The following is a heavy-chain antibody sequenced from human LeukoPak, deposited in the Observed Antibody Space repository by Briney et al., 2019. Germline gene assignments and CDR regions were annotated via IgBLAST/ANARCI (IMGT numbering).Heavy chain of an antibody. CDR3: ARVILRDFWSGYPVV. J-gene: IGHJ6*04. Sequence: SETLSLTCTVSGGSIRSSGCYWGWIRQPPGKGLEWIRSIYYSGNTYYNPSLESRVTISVDTSNNQFSLKLSSVTAADTAVYYCARVILRDFWSGYPVVWGRGTTVTVSS. D-gene: IGHD3-3*01. CDR2: IYYSGNT. CDR1: GGSIRSSGCY. V-gene: IGHV4-39*01.